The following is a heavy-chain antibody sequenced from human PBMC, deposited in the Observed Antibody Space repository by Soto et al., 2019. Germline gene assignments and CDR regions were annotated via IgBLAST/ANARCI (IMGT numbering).Heavy chain of an antibody. J-gene: IGHJ3*02. V-gene: IGHV2-5*02. CDR3: AHISPLGYCSGGSCYSHAFDI. D-gene: IGHD2-15*01. CDR1: GFSLSTSGVG. Sequence: SGPTLVNPTQTLTLTCTFSGFSLSTSGVGVGWIRQPPGKALEWLALLYWDDDKRYSPSQKSRLTITKDTAKNQVVLTMTNMDPVDTATYYCAHISPLGYCSGGSCYSHAFDIWGQGTMVTVSS. CDR2: LYWDDDK.